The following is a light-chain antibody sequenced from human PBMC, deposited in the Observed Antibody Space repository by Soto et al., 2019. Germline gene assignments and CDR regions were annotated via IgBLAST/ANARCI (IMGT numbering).Light chain of an antibody. CDR3: CSYTSRNILDV. CDR1: SSDVGGYNY. V-gene: IGLV2-14*01. J-gene: IGLJ1*01. Sequence: QSVLTQPASVSGSPGQSITISCTGTSSDVGGYNYVSWYQQLPGKAPKLMIYDVNNRPSGVSNRFSGSKSGNTASLTISGLQAEDEADYYCCSYTSRNILDVFGTGTKVTVL. CDR2: DVN.